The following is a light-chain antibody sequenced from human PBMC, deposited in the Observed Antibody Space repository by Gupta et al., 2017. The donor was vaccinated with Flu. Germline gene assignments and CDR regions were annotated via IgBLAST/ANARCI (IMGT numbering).Light chain of an antibody. V-gene: IGKV2-30*01. CDR1: QSLVYSDGNTY. Sequence: DVVLTQSPLSLPVTLGQPASISCRSTQSLVYSDGNTYLSWFQQRPGQSPRRLISKGSDRGSGVPDRFNGRGSGTDFPLKITRVEAEDVGVYFCRQGERCPNTFGQGTKLEIK. CDR3: RQGERCPNT. J-gene: IGKJ2*01. CDR2: KGS.